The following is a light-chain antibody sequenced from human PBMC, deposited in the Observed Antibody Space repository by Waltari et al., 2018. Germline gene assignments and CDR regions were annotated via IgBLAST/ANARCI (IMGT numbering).Light chain of an antibody. Sequence: DIQMTQSPSSLSASVGDRVTITCRASQSISSYLNWYQQKPGKEPKLPIYSPSSLQSGVPSRFSGSGSGTDFTLTISSLQPEDFATYYCQQSYSTPPWTFGQGTKVEIK. J-gene: IGKJ1*01. CDR3: QQSYSTPPWT. V-gene: IGKV1-39*01. CDR1: QSISSY. CDR2: SPS.